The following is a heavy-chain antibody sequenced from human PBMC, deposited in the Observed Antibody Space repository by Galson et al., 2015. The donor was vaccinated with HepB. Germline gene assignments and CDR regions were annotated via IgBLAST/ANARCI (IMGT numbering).Heavy chain of an antibody. D-gene: IGHD2-21*01. V-gene: IGHV4-4*02. CDR2: IYHSGRI. Sequence: SLRLSCAASGFTFSSYAMSWVRQAPGKGLEWIGEIYHSGRINYNPSLKSRVTISVDKSKNQFSLKLSSVTAADTAVYYCARGGVLVRDWGQGTLVTVSS. CDR1: GFTFSSYAM. CDR3: ARGGVLVRD. J-gene: IGHJ4*02.